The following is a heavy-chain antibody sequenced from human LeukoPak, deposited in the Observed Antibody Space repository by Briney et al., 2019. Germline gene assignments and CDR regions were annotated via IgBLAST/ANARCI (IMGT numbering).Heavy chain of an antibody. CDR2: ISAYNGNT. V-gene: IGHV1-18*01. CDR1: GGTFSSYA. J-gene: IGHJ2*01. Sequence: ASVKVSCKASGGTFSSYAISWVRQAPGQGLEWMGWISAYNGNTNYAQKLQGRVTMTTDTSTSTAYMELRSLRSDGTAVYYCARDHHAGELLFAFWGRGTLVTVSS. CDR3: ARDHHAGELLFAF. D-gene: IGHD1-26*01.